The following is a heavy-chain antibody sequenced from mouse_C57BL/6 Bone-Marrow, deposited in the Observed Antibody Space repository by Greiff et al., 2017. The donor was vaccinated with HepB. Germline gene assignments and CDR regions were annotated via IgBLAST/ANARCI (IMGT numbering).Heavy chain of an antibody. V-gene: IGHV1-55*01. CDR3: ARGLLLPYYALDY. CDR1: GYTFTSYW. CDR2: IYPGSGST. J-gene: IGHJ4*01. Sequence: QVQLQQPGAELVKPGASVKMSCKASGYTFTSYWITWVKQRPGQGLEWIGDIYPGSGSTNYNEKFKSKATLTVDTSSSTAYMQLSSLSSEDSAVYYCARGLLLPYYALDYWGQGTSVTVSS. D-gene: IGHD2-12*01.